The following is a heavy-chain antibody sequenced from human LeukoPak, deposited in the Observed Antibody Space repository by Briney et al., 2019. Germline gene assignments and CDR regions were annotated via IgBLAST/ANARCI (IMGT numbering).Heavy chain of an antibody. CDR2: IHGTDGRT. D-gene: IGHD3-10*02. J-gene: IGHJ6*04. CDR3: AELGITMIGGV. CDR1: GFTFSNYG. V-gene: IGHV3-23*01. Sequence: GGSLRLSCAASGFTFSNYGLSWVRQAPGKGLEWVSAIHGTDGRTWYPDSVKGRFTISRDNAKNSLYLQMNSLRAEDTAVYYCAELGITMIGGVWGKGTTVTISS.